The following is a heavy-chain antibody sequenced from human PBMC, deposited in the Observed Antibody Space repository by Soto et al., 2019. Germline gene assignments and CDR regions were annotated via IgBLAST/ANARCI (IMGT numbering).Heavy chain of an antibody. Sequence: SETLSLTCAVYGGSFSGYYWSWIRQPPGKGLEWIGEINHSGSTNYNPSLKSRVTISVDTSKNQFSLKLSSVTAADTAVYYCARGRRGRYCSGGSCYPEYFQHWGQGTLVTVS. D-gene: IGHD2-15*01. CDR2: INHSGST. J-gene: IGHJ1*01. V-gene: IGHV4-34*01. CDR1: GGSFSGYY. CDR3: ARGRRGRYCSGGSCYPEYFQH.